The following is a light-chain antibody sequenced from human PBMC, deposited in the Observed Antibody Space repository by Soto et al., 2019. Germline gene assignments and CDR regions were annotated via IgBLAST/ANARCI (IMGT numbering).Light chain of an antibody. V-gene: IGKV1-5*01. CDR1: PSISSW. J-gene: IGKJ2*01. Sequence: GDRVTITFRASPSISSWLAWYQQKPGKAPKLLIYAASSLESGVQSRFSGSGSGTEVTLTISSLQPDGFATYYCQQSNSYSYTIVQGTKLEIK. CDR2: AAS. CDR3: QQSNSYSYT.